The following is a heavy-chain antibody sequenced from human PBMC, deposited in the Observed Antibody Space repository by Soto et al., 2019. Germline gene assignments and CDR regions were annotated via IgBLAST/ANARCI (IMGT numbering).Heavy chain of an antibody. V-gene: IGHV4-30-4*01. D-gene: IGHD1-26*01. Sequence: SETLSLTCTVSGGSISSGDYYWSWIRQPPGKGLEWIGYIYYSGSTYYNPSLKSRVTISVDTSKNQFSLKLSSVTAADTAVYYSARARIVGATTNFDYWGQGTLVTVSS. CDR1: GGSISSGDYY. CDR3: ARARIVGATTNFDY. J-gene: IGHJ4*02. CDR2: IYYSGST.